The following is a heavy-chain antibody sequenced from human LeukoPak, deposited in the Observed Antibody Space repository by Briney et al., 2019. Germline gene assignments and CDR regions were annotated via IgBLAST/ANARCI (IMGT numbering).Heavy chain of an antibody. CDR2: IYHSGNT. CDR1: GLTISDGYH. CDR3: ARDLYSYYGSFDY. V-gene: IGHV4-38-2*02. Sequence: SETLSLTCTVSGLTISDGYHWGWIRQPPGKGLEWIGSIYHSGNTYYKPSLKSRVTISVDTSKNQFSLTLTSVTAADTAVYYCARDLYSYYGSFDYWGQGTLVAVSS. D-gene: IGHD4-11*01. J-gene: IGHJ4*02.